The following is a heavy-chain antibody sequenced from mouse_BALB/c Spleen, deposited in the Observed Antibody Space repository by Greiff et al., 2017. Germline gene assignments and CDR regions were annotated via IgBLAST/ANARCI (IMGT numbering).Heavy chain of an antibody. V-gene: IGHV5-6-3*01. Sequence: EVMLVESGGGLVQPGGSLKLSCAASGFTFSSYGMSWVRQTPDKRLELVATINSNGGSTYYPDSVKGRFTISRDNAKNTLYLQMSSLKSEDTAMYYCARGDYDDAMDYWGQGTSVTVSS. CDR2: INSNGGST. D-gene: IGHD2-4*01. CDR3: ARGDYDDAMDY. CDR1: GFTFSSYG. J-gene: IGHJ4*01.